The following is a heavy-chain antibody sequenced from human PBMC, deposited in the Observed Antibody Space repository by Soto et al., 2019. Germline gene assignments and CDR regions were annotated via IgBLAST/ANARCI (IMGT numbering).Heavy chain of an antibody. CDR2: IYYSGST. CDR3: ARIAAAAPDYFDY. D-gene: IGHD6-13*01. V-gene: IGHV4-59*08. CDR1: GGSISSYY. Sequence: SETLSLTCTVSGGSISSYYWSWIRQPPGKGLEWIGYIYYSGSTNYNPSLKSRVTISVDTSKNQFSLKLSSVTAADTAVYYCARIAAAAPDYFDYRAQGTLVTVSS. J-gene: IGHJ4*02.